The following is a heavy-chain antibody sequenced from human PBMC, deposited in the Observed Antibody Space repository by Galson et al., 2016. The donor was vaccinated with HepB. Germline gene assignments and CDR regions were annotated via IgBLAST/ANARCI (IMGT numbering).Heavy chain of an antibody. CDR2: ISYGGRDE. CDR3: ARDDLESNYFYYHGMDV. CDR1: GFTFSSYT. J-gene: IGHJ6*02. V-gene: IGHV3-30*04. Sequence: SLRLSCAASGFTFSSYTMHWVRQAPGKGLEWVAVISYGGRDEYYADSVKGRSTISRDNSKNTLYLQMDSLRAEDTAVYYCARDDLESNYFYYHGMDVRGQGTTVTVSS. D-gene: IGHD1-1*01.